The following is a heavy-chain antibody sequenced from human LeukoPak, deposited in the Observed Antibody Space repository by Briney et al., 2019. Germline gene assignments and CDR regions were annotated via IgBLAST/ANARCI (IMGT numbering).Heavy chain of an antibody. J-gene: IGHJ4*02. CDR1: GASISAYH. Sequence: SETLSLTCSVSGASISAYHGSWIRQPAGKGLEWIGRIYSSGRTNYIPSLKSRLTMSVDTSKNQFSLKLNSVTAADTAVYYCARDYSYPDYWGQGTLVTVSS. CDR3: ARDYSYPDY. D-gene: IGHD5-18*01. CDR2: IYSSGRT. V-gene: IGHV4-4*07.